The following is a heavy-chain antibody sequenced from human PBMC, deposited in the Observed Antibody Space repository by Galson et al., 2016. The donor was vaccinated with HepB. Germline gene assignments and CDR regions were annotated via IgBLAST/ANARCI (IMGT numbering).Heavy chain of an antibody. Sequence: SPRHSCAASGFTVTGSYMTWVRHAPGRGLEWDSAIYSAGATYHAESGKGRLTISRDSSKNTLFLQMDRLRPEDTAVYFCARGVVGSTTAFDSWGQGTLVAVSS. CDR3: ARGVVGSTTAFDS. J-gene: IGHJ4*02. V-gene: IGHV3-53*01. CDR2: IYSAGAT. D-gene: IGHD1-26*01. CDR1: GFTVTGSY.